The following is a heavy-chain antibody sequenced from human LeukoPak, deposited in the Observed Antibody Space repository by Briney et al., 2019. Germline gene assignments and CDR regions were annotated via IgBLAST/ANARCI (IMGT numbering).Heavy chain of an antibody. D-gene: IGHD4-11*01. CDR1: GFTFSSYA. J-gene: IGHJ4*02. CDR2: IWYDGSNK. V-gene: IGHV3-33*08. CDR3: ARDRYSNYVGYFDY. Sequence: GGSLRLSCAASGFTFSSYAMHWVRQAPGKGLEWVAVIWYDGSNKYYADSVKGRFTISRDNSKNTLYLQMNSLRAEDTAVYYCARDRYSNYVGYFDYWGQGTLVTVSS.